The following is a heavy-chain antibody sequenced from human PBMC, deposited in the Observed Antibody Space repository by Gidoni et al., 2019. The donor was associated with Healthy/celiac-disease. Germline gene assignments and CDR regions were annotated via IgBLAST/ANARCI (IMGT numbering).Heavy chain of an antibody. CDR2: NSAYNGNT. Sequence: QVQLVQSGAEVKKPWASVKVSCKASGYTFTSYCISWFPQAPGQGLEWMGWNSAYNGNTNYAQKLQGRVTMTTDTSTSTAYMELRSLRSDDTAVYYCARDRKGAELTEAGLYYYYYGMDVWGQGTTVTVSS. CDR3: ARDRKGAELTEAGLYYYYYGMDV. D-gene: IGHD1-26*01. J-gene: IGHJ6*02. CDR1: GYTFTSYC. V-gene: IGHV1-18*01.